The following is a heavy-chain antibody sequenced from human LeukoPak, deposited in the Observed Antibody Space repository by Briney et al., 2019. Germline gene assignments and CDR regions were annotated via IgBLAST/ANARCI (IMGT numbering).Heavy chain of an antibody. CDR1: GGTFSSYA. Sequence: SVKVSCKASGGTFSSYAISWVRQAPGQGLEWMGGIIPIFGTANYAQKFQGRVTITADKSTSTAYMELSSLRSDDTAVYYCARDLSYLDLGYWGQGTLVTVSS. D-gene: IGHD3-16*02. CDR2: IIPIFGTA. J-gene: IGHJ4*02. V-gene: IGHV1-69*06. CDR3: ARDLSYLDLGY.